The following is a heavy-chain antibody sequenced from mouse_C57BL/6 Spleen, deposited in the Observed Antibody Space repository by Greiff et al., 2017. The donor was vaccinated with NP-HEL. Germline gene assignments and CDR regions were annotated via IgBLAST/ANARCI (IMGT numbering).Heavy chain of an antibody. J-gene: IGHJ1*03. CDR1: GFTFSSYG. D-gene: IGHD1-2*01. V-gene: IGHV5-6*01. CDR2: ISSGGSYT. Sequence: EVKLMESGGDLVKPGGSLKLSCAASGFTFSSYGMSWVRQTPDKRLEWVATISSGGSYTYYPDSVKGRFTISRDNAKNTLYLQMSSLKSEDTAMYYCAREDYCGPGWYFDVWGTGTTVTVSS. CDR3: AREDYCGPGWYFDV.